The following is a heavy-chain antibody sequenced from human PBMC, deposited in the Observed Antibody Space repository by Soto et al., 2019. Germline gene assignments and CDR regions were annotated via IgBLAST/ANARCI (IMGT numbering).Heavy chain of an antibody. CDR3: AREKGDSATYGNNWFDP. J-gene: IGHJ5*02. Sequence: SETLSLTCTVSGGSISNYYWSWIRQPAGKGLVWIGRIYTSGSTSYNPSLKSRVTMSVDTSKNQFSLKLSSVTAADTAVYFCAREKGDSATYGNNWFDPWGQGTLVTVSS. V-gene: IGHV4-4*07. CDR2: IYTSGST. D-gene: IGHD1-26*01. CDR1: GGSISNYY.